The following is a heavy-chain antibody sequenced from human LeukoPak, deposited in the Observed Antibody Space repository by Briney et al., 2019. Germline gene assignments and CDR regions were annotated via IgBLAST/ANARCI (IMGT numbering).Heavy chain of an antibody. CDR3: AKDGEGCSSTSCSYYYYGMDV. V-gene: IGHV3-9*01. CDR1: GFTFDDYA. CDR2: ISWNSGSI. Sequence: GRSLRLSCAASGFTFDDYAMHWVRQAPGKGLEWVSGISWNSGSIGYADSVKGRFTISRDNAKNSLYLQMNSLRAEDTALYYCAKDGEGCSSTSCSYYYYGMDVWGQGTTVTVSS. J-gene: IGHJ6*02. D-gene: IGHD2-2*01.